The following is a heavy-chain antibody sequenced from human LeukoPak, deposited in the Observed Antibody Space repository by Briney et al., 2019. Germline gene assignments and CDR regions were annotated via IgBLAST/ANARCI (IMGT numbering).Heavy chain of an antibody. V-gene: IGHV5-51*01. CDR3: ARLPWVGSSSSDAFDI. CDR1: GYSFTSYW. J-gene: IGHJ3*02. Sequence: GEPLKISCKGSGYSFTSYWIGWVRQMPGKGLEWMGIIYPGDSDTRYSPSFQGQVTISADKSISTAYLQWSSLKASDTAMYYCARLPWVGSSSSDAFDIWGQGTMVTVSS. D-gene: IGHD6-6*01. CDR2: IYPGDSDT.